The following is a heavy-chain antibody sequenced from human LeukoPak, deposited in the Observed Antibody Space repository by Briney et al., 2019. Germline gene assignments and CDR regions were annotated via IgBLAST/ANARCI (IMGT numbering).Heavy chain of an antibody. J-gene: IGHJ3*02. Sequence: GGSLRLSCEASGFIFSNEPMNWVRQAPGEGLEWLSNIRSTGTDTYYADSVKGRFTISRDNAKNSLYLQLNSLRAEDTAVYYCARDRRYSSSWYSAFDIWGQGTMVTVSS. D-gene: IGHD6-13*01. CDR2: IRSTGTDT. CDR3: ARDRRYSSSWYSAFDI. CDR1: GFIFSNEP. V-gene: IGHV3-48*01.